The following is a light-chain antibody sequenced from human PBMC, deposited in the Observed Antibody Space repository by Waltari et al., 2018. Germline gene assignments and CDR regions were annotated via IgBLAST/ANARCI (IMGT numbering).Light chain of an antibody. J-gene: IGKJ1*01. Sequence: EIMFTQSPGPLSFSPGDSATLTCRASQSISRYLAGYQHKPGRAPRLLIYDASSSATGIPDRFSGSGSGTDLSLTISRLVPEDFAVYYCQKYESLPATFGQGTKVEIK. V-gene: IGKV3-20*01. CDR2: DAS. CDR3: QKYESLPAT. CDR1: QSISRY.